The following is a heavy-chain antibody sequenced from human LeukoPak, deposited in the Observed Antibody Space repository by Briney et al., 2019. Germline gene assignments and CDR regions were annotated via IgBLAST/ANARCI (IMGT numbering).Heavy chain of an antibody. CDR3: ARDPRKGSPDYFDY. V-gene: IGHV3-30*04. D-gene: IGHD3-10*01. Sequence: GPSLRLSCAPSGFTFNNYPMHWVRQAPGKGLEWVAVIGYDGRFKFHSDSVKGRFTISRDDSENTLYLQMNSLRPEDTALYYCARDPRKGSPDYFDYWGQGTLVTVST. CDR1: GFTFNNYP. CDR2: IGYDGRFK. J-gene: IGHJ4*02.